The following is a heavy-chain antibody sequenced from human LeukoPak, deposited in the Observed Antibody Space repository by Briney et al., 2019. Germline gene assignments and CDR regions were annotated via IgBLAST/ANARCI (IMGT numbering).Heavy chain of an antibody. D-gene: IGHD6-19*01. CDR2: IYYSGST. Sequence: SETLSLTCTVSGGSISSYYWSWVRQPPGKGLEGIGYIYYSGSTNYNPSLKSRGTISVDTSKNQFSLKLSSVTAADTAVYYCPRTGQWLATNWFDPWGQGTLVTVSS. CDR1: GGSISSYY. V-gene: IGHV4-59*01. J-gene: IGHJ5*02. CDR3: PRTGQWLATNWFDP.